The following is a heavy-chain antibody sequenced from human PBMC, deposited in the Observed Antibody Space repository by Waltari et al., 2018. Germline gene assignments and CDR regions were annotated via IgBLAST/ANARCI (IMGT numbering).Heavy chain of an antibody. Sequence: QVQLVQSGAEVKKPGASVKVSCKASGYTFTDYYVHWVRQAPGQGLEWMERSNARKGDTDYEQKVQGRVTMTRDTSLDTADMELSRLRSDDTAEYYCAKGGPAIFGVLNTKRFDCWGQGTPVTVSS. CDR3: AKGGPAIFGVLNTKRFDC. J-gene: IGHJ4*02. V-gene: IGHV1-2*06. D-gene: IGHD3-3*01. CDR1: GYTFTDYY. CDR2: SNARKGDT.